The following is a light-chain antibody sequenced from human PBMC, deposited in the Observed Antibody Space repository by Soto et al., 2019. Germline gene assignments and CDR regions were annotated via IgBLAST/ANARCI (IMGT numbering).Light chain of an antibody. CDR1: QSVAGSY. CDR3: QQYGSAPLT. V-gene: IGKV3-20*01. J-gene: IGKJ4*01. CDR2: AAS. Sequence: DIVLTQSPGTLSLSPGERATLSCRASQSVAGSYLAWYQHQRGQAPRLLIYAASSRASGIPDRFSGTGSGTDFTLTISRLEPEDFALYYCQQYGSAPLTFGGRTKVDI.